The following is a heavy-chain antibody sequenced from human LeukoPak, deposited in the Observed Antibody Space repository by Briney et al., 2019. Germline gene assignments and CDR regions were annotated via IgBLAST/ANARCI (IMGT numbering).Heavy chain of an antibody. J-gene: IGHJ5*02. CDR3: ARVVYGSGSSNWFDP. V-gene: IGHV4-59*01. CDR1: GGSISSYY. Sequence: SETLSLICTVSGGSISSYYWSWIRQPPGKGLEWIGYIYYSGSTNYNPSLKSRVTISVDTSKNQFSLKLSSVTAADTAVYYCARVVYGSGSSNWFDPWGQGTLVTVSS. CDR2: IYYSGST. D-gene: IGHD3-10*01.